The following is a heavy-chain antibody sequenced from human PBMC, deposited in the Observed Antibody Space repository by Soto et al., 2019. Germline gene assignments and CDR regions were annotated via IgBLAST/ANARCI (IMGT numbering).Heavy chain of an antibody. D-gene: IGHD1-1*01. CDR3: AAIEDWTWVSGGDY. J-gene: IGHJ4*02. V-gene: IGHV1-58*01. Sequence: QMQLVQSGPEVKKPGTSVKVSCKASGFTFTTSAVQWLRQARGQRLEWIGWIVVASGDTIYAQKFQERVTITRDMSTRTAYMELSSLRSEDTAVYYCAAIEDWTWVSGGDYWGQGTLVTVSS. CDR1: GFTFTTSA. CDR2: IVVASGDT.